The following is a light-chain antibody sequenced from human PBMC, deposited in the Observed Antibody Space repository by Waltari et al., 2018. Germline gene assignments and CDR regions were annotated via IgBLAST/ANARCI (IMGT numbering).Light chain of an antibody. CDR1: QSVSSNY. J-gene: IGKJ1*01. V-gene: IGKV3-20*01. CDR2: DAS. Sequence: FVLTQSPGTLSLSPGERVTLSCRASQSVSSNYLAWYQQKPGQAPRLLIYDASNRATGIADRFSGSGSGTDFTLTISRLEPEDVAVYYCQQYGRSPWTFGQGTNVEIK. CDR3: QQYGRSPWT.